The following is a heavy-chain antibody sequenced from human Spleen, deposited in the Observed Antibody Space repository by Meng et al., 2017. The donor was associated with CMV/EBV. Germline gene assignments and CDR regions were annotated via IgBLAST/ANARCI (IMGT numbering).Heavy chain of an antibody. Sequence: GGSLRLSCAASGFTFSSYAMSWVRQAPGKGLEWVSVIYSGGSSTYYADSVKGRFTISRDNSKNTLYLQMNSLRAEDTAVYYCARANKRSISSRPGWFDPWGQGTLVTVSS. V-gene: IGHV3-23*03. D-gene: IGHD6-6*01. J-gene: IGHJ5*02. CDR1: GFTFSSYA. CDR2: IYSGGSST. CDR3: ARANKRSISSRPGWFDP.